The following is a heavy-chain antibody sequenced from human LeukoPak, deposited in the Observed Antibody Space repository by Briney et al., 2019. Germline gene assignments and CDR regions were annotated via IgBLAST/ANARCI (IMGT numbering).Heavy chain of an antibody. Sequence: GGSLRLSCAASGFTVSSNYMSWVRQAPGKGLEWVSVIYSGGSTYYADSVKGRFTISRDNSKNTLCLQMNSLRAEDTAVYYCARIVVVAENWFDPWGQGTLVTVSS. J-gene: IGHJ5*02. CDR2: IYSGGST. CDR1: GFTVSSNY. CDR3: ARIVVVAENWFDP. V-gene: IGHV3-66*01. D-gene: IGHD2-15*01.